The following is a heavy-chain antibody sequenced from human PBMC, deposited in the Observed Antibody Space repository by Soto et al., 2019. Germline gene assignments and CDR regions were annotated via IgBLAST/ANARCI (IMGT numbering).Heavy chain of an antibody. D-gene: IGHD3-10*01. CDR2: IIPIFGTA. V-gene: IGHV1-69*01. J-gene: IGHJ6*02. CDR1: GGTFSSYA. CDR3: ARSLITLGRGVAYYYYYGMGV. Sequence: QVQLVQSGAEVKKPGSSVKVSCKASGGTFSSYAISWVRQAPGQGLEWMGGIIPIFGTANYAQKFQGRVTITADESTSTAYMELRSLRSGDTAVYYCARSLITLGRGVAYYYYYGMGVWGQGTTVTVSS.